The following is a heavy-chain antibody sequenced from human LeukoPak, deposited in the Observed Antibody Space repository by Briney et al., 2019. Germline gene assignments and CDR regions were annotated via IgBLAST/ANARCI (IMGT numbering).Heavy chain of an antibody. CDR3: AREVGSSGWYRVSLGY. Sequence: GGSLRLSCAASGFTFSSYSMNWVRQAPGKGLEWVSYISSSSSTIYYADSVKGRFTVSRDNAKNSLYLQMNSLRAEDTAVYYCAREVGSSGWYRVSLGYWGQGTLVTVSS. CDR1: GFTFSSYS. J-gene: IGHJ4*02. CDR2: ISSSSSTI. V-gene: IGHV3-48*01. D-gene: IGHD6-19*01.